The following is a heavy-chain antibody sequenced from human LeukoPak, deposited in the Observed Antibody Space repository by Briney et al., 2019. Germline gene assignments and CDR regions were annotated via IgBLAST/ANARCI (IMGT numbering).Heavy chain of an antibody. CDR3: ARGRFVYGSYRSRDAFDI. CDR2: INHSEHT. D-gene: IGHD1-26*01. Sequence: SETLSLTCAVYGGSFSGYYWSWIRQPPGKGLEWIGEINHSEHTNYNPSLKSRVTISVDTSKNQFSLKLSSVTAADTAVYYCARGRFVYGSYRSRDAFDIWGQGTMVTVSS. CDR1: GGSFSGYY. J-gene: IGHJ3*02. V-gene: IGHV4-34*01.